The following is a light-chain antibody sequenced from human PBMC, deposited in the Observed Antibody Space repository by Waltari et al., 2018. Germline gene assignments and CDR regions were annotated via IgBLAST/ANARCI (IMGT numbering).Light chain of an antibody. CDR2: DVT. CDR1: SSDVGGYNF. V-gene: IGLV2-14*01. CDR3: TSYTSTNTVV. Sequence: QSALAQPASVSGSPGQSIPISCTGTSSDVGGYNFVSWYQQHPGKAPKLMIYDVTRWPSGVSNRFSGSKSGNTASLTISGLQAEDEADYYCTSYTSTNTVVFGGGTKVTVL. J-gene: IGLJ2*01.